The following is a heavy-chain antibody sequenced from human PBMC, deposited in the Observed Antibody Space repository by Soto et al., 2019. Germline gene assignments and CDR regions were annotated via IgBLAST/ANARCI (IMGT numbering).Heavy chain of an antibody. V-gene: IGHV4-59*01. J-gene: IGHJ4*02. CDR1: GGSMRNVY. D-gene: IGHD2-15*01. CDR2: IFHSGNA. CDR3: ARAHAPTLPFDF. Sequence: SETLSLTCSVSGGSMRNVYCSWIRQPPGKGLEWLGFIFHSGNAKYNPSLQSRVTMSIDTSTNQLSLSLESATAADTALYFCARAHAPTLPFDFWGQGTLVTVSS.